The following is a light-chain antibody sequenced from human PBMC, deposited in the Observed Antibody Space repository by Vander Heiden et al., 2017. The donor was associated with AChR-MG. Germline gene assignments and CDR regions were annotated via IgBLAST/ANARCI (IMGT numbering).Light chain of an antibody. J-gene: IGKJ3*01. V-gene: IGKV3-15*01. Sequence: EVVMTQSPATLSVSPGERATLSCRASQSVSSNLAWYQQKPGQPPRLLIYGASTRATGIPARFSGSGSGTEFTLTISSLQSEDFAVYSCQQYDNWPLTLGPRAKVDIK. CDR3: QQYDNWPLT. CDR2: GAS. CDR1: QSVSSN.